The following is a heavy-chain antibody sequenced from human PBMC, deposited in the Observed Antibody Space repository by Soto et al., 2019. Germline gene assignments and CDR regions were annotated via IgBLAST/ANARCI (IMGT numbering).Heavy chain of an antibody. CDR2: MSPNGNNQ. CDR1: VFTFSIYA. Sequence: WWSLRLSCSAPVFTFSIYALHWFRQAPGKGLEWVAVMSPNGNNQYYADSVKGRFTISRDTSKSTLYLQMTSLRPDDTAVYHCATGANFYYDTSRCWGQGTLVTVSS. D-gene: IGHD3-22*01. J-gene: IGHJ4*02. V-gene: IGHV3-30-3*01. CDR3: ATGANFYYDTSRC.